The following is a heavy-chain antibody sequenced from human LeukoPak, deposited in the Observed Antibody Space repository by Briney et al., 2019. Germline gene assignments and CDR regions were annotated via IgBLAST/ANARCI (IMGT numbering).Heavy chain of an antibody. Sequence: PSETLSLTCTVSGGSISSHYWSWIRQPPGKGLEWIGYIYYSGSTNYNPSLKSRVTISVDTSKNQFSLKLSSVTAADTAVYYCARGAGLGYCSSTSCPNWFDPWGQGTLVTVSS. D-gene: IGHD2-2*01. CDR3: ARGAGLGYCSSTSCPNWFDP. CDR1: GGSISSHY. V-gene: IGHV4-59*11. J-gene: IGHJ5*02. CDR2: IYYSGST.